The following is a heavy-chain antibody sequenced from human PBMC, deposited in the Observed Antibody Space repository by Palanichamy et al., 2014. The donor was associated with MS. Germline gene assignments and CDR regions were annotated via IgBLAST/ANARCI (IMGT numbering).Heavy chain of an antibody. D-gene: IGHD6-19*01. CDR2: IKQDGSEK. CDR3: ARVWLADAFDI. J-gene: IGHJ3*02. V-gene: IGHV3-7*01. CDR1: GVTFSSYW. Sequence: EVQLVESGGGLVQPGGSLRLSCAASGVTFSSYWMSWVRQAPGKGLEWVANIKQDGSEKYYVDSVKGRLTISRDNAKNSLYLQMNSLRAEDTAVYYCARVWLADAFDIWGQGTMVTVSS.